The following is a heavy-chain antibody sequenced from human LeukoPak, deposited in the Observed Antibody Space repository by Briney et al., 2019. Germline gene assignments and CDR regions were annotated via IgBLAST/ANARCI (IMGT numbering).Heavy chain of an antibody. CDR3: AKYPPGSMDV. V-gene: IGHV1-8*01. D-gene: IGHD2-2*02. J-gene: IGHJ6*02. Sequence: ASVTVSCKAPGYTFTSYDINWVRQATGQGLEWMGWKNPNSGNTGYAQKFQGRVTMTRNTSISTAYMELSSLRSEDTAVYYCAKYPPGSMDVWGQGTTVTVSS. CDR2: KNPNSGNT. CDR1: GYTFTSYD.